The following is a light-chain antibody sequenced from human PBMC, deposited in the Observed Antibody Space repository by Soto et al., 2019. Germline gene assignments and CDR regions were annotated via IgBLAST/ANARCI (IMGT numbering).Light chain of an antibody. CDR2: AAS. Sequence: DIQMTQSPSTVSASVGDRVIITCRESQNIISWLAWYQQQPGRAPKLLIYAASILQSGVPSRFSGSGSGTDFTLTINSLQPEDFATYYCQQAYGFPVTFGQGTRLEIK. J-gene: IGKJ5*01. CDR3: QQAYGFPVT. V-gene: IGKV1-12*01. CDR1: QNIISW.